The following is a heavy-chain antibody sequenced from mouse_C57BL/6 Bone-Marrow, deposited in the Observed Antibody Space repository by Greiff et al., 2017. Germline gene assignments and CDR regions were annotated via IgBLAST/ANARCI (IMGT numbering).Heavy chain of an antibody. D-gene: IGHD1-1*01. CDR1: GYSITSGYY. V-gene: IGHV3-6*01. CDR3: ARDSPRYAY. CDR2: ISYDGSN. Sequence: EVQRVESGPGLVKPSQSLSLTCSVTGYSITSGYYWNWIRQFPGNKLEWMGYISYDGSNNYNPSLKNRISITRDTSKNQFFLKLNSVTTEDTAAYYCARDSPRYAYWGQGTLVTVSA. J-gene: IGHJ3*01.